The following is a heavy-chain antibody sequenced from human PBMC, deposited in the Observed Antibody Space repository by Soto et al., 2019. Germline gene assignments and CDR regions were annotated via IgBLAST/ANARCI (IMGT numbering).Heavy chain of an antibody. CDR1: GFTFSSYA. CDR2: ISGSGGST. D-gene: IGHD3-10*01. J-gene: IGHJ4*02. Sequence: GGSLRLSCAASGFTFSSYAMSWVRQAPGKGLEWVSAISGSGGSTYYADSVKGRFTISRDNSKNTLYLQMNSLRAEDTAVYYCAKDPRDFTMVRGVTDDYWGQGTLVTVSS. V-gene: IGHV3-23*01. CDR3: AKDPRDFTMVRGVTDDY.